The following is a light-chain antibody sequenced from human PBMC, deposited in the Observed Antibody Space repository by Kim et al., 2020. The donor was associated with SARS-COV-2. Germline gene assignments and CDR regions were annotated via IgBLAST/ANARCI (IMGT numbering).Light chain of an antibody. Sequence: QSVLTQPPSASGTPGQRVTISCSGSSSNIGSNYVYWYQQLPGTAPKLLIYRNNQRPSGVPDRFSGSKSGTSASLAIRGLRSEDEADYYCAAWDDSLRVFGGGTQLTVL. CDR1: SSNIGSNY. V-gene: IGLV1-47*01. CDR3: AAWDDSLRV. CDR2: RNN. J-gene: IGLJ3*02.